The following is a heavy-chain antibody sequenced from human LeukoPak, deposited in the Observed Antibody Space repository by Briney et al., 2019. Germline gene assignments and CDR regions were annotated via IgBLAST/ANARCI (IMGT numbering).Heavy chain of an antibody. CDR2: ISYDGSNK. D-gene: IGHD1-1*01. V-gene: IGHV3-30*04. Sequence: GGSLRLSCAASGFTFSSYAMHWVRQAPGKGLEWVAVISYDGSNKYYADSVKGRFTISRDNSKNSLFLQMNSLRAEDTAVYYCARGRSVSHWGRGTLVTVSS. CDR1: GFTFSSYA. CDR3: ARGRSVSH. J-gene: IGHJ4*02.